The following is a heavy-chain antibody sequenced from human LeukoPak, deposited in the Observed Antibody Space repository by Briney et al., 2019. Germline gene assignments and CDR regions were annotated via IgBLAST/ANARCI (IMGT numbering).Heavy chain of an antibody. Sequence: ASVKVSCKASGGTFSSYAISWVRQAPGQGLEWMGGIIPIFGTANYAQKFQGRVTITADESTSTAYMELSSLRSEDTAVYYCARDTPSAYGMDVWGQGTTVTVSS. V-gene: IGHV1-69*13. CDR1: GGTFSSYA. CDR3: ARDTPSAYGMDV. J-gene: IGHJ6*02. CDR2: IIPIFGTA.